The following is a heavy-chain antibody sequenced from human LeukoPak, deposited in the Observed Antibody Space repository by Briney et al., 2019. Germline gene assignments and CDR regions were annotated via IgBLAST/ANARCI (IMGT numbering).Heavy chain of an antibody. J-gene: IGHJ4*02. CDR1: GFTCSNYW. CDR2: INKDGSIT. D-gene: IGHD3-10*01. CDR3: ARGWGVRGDEDY. V-gene: IGHV3-74*01. Sequence: PGGSLRLSCVASGFTCSNYWMHWVRQAPGKGLEWVSRINKDGSITNFADSVKGRFTISRDNAKNTVYLQMNSLRAEDTAVYYCARGWGVRGDEDYWGQGTLVTVSS.